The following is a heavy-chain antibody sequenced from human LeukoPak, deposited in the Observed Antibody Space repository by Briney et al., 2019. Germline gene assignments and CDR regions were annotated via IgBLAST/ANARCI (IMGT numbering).Heavy chain of an antibody. V-gene: IGHV3-30*02. D-gene: IGHD2-2*01. CDR2: IRYDGNNK. J-gene: IGHJ4*02. CDR3: ARDSDCSSTSCFDY. CDR1: GFTFSSYG. Sequence: PGGSLRLSCAASGFTFSSYGMHWVRQAPGKGLEWVAFIRYDGNNKYFADSLKGRFTISRDNSKNTLYLQMNSLRAEDTAVYYCARDSDCSSTSCFDYWGQGTLVTVSS.